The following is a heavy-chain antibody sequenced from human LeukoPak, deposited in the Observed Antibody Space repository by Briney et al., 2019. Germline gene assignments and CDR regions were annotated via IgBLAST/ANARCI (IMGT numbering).Heavy chain of an antibody. J-gene: IGHJ4*02. V-gene: IGHV3-23*01. CDR3: ARGRAVAGTYFDY. CDR1: GFTFSSHA. CDR2: ISDSGGTT. D-gene: IGHD6-19*01. Sequence: GGSLRLSCVASGFTFSSHAMSWVRQAPGKGLEWVSFISDSGGTTCYADSVKGRLTISRDNSRNTLYLQMDSLRAEDTAAYYCARGRAVAGTYFDYWGQGTLVTVSS.